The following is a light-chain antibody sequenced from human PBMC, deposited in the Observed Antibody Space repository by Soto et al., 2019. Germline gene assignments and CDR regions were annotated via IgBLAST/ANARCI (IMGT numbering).Light chain of an antibody. CDR3: QHYSTYSRT. CDR2: DAS. V-gene: IGKV1-5*01. J-gene: IGKJ1*01. CDR1: QSISGW. Sequence: DIQMTQPPCPLSASVGATVTTTSRASQSISGWLAWYQQKPGKAPKLLVYDASTLQSGVASRFSGSGSGTEFTLTISSLQSEDFATYYCQHYSTYSRTFGQGTKVDIK.